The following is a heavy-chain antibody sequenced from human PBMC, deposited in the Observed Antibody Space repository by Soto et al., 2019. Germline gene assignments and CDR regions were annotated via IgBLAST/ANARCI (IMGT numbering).Heavy chain of an antibody. J-gene: IGHJ6*02. D-gene: IGHD1-26*01. Sequence: SQTLSLTCAISGDSVSSNSAAWNWIRQSPSRGLEWLGRTYYRSKWYNDYAVSVKSRITINPDTSKNQFSLQLNSVTPEDTAVYYFARDRGGSYPLPYYYGMDVWGQGTTVTVSS. V-gene: IGHV6-1*01. CDR1: GDSVSSNSAA. CDR3: ARDRGGSYPLPYYYGMDV. CDR2: TYYRSKWYN.